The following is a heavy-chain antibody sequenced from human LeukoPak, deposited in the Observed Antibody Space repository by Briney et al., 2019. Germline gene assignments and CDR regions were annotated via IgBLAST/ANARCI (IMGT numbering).Heavy chain of an antibody. Sequence: PSQTLSLTCTVSGGSISSGDYYWSWIRQPPGKGLEWIGYIYYSGSTYYNPSLKSRVTISVDTSKSQFSLKLSSVTAADTAVYYCATSNGYGPRGDAFDIWGQGTMVTVSS. D-gene: IGHD5-18*01. CDR1: GGSISSGDYY. CDR2: IYYSGST. CDR3: ATSNGYGPRGDAFDI. V-gene: IGHV4-30-4*01. J-gene: IGHJ3*02.